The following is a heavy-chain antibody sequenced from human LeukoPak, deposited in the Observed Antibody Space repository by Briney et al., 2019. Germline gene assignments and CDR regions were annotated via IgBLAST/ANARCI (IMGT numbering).Heavy chain of an antibody. CDR3: ARHSNWSLGGGFDP. Sequence: SETLSLTCTVSGGSISSYYWSWIRQPPGKGLEWIGYIYTSGSTNYNPSLKSRVTISVDTSKNQFSLKLSSVTAADTAVYYCARHSNWSLGGGFDPWGQGTLVTVSS. D-gene: IGHD1-1*01. CDR1: GGSISSYY. CDR2: IYTSGST. J-gene: IGHJ5*02. V-gene: IGHV4-4*09.